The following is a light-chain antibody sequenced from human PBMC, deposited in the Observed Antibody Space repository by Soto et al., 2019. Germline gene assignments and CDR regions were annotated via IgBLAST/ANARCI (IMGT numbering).Light chain of an antibody. CDR2: DVS. Sequence: QSALTQPASVSGSPGQSITISCTGTSSDVGGYNYVSWYQQHPGKAPKFMIYDVSNRPSGVSNRFSGSKSGNTASLTISGLQAEDEAYDYCSSYTTSNTRQIVVGTGTKLTVL. CDR3: SSYTTSNTRQIV. J-gene: IGLJ1*01. CDR1: SSDVGGYNY. V-gene: IGLV2-14*01.